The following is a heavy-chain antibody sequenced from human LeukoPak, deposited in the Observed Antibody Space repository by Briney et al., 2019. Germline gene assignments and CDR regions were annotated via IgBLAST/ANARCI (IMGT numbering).Heavy chain of an antibody. CDR2: ISPSSDSK. J-gene: IGHJ4*02. Sequence: GGSLRLSCATSGFTFSSYSMNWFRQAPGKGLEWVSAISPSSDSKSYADSVRGRFTISRDNAKDSLFLQMDSLRAEDTAVYFXXXXXXXXXXXXXXXXDYXGXXXXVTVSS. V-gene: IGHV3-21*01. CDR1: GFTFSSYS. CDR3: XXXXXXXXXXXXXXXDY.